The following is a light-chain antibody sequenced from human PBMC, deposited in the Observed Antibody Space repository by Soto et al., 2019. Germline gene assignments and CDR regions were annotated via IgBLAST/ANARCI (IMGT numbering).Light chain of an antibody. Sequence: DIQMTQSPSTLSASVGDRVTITCRASQSISTWLAWYQQEPGKAPKLLIHKASSLQSGVPSRFSGSGSGIDFTLTISSLHPDDFEHYYCQQYNSYSPTLGQGTRVEIK. CDR3: QQYNSYSPT. J-gene: IGKJ1*01. CDR1: QSISTW. CDR2: KAS. V-gene: IGKV1-5*03.